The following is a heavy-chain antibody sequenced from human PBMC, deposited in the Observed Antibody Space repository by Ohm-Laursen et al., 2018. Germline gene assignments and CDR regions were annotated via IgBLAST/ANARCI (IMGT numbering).Heavy chain of an antibody. CDR1: GFTFSNAW. V-gene: IGHV3-53*01. CDR2: IYSGGGT. J-gene: IGHJ4*02. CDR3: AREPYDASLRGYFDY. D-gene: IGHD4/OR15-4a*01. Sequence: SLRLSCSASGFTFSNAWMSWVRQAPGKGLEWVSVIYSGGGTYYADSVKGRFTISRDNSRNTLYLQMNSLRAEDTAVYYCAREPYDASLRGYFDYWGQGTLVTVSS.